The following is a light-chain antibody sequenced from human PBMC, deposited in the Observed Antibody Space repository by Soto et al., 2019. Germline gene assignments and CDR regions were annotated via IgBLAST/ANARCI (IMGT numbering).Light chain of an antibody. CDR2: GAS. V-gene: IGKV3-15*01. CDR1: QTVSSN. Sequence: IGMTQSPATLSVSPGERATLSCRASQTVSSNLAWYQQKPGQAPRLLIYGASSRATGIPARFSGSGSGTEFTLTISSLQSEDFAVYYCHQYNNWPETFGQGTKVDIK. CDR3: HQYNNWPET. J-gene: IGKJ1*01.